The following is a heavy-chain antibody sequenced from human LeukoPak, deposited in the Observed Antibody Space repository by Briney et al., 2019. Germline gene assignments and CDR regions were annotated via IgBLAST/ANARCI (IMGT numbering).Heavy chain of an antibody. V-gene: IGHV3-21*01. CDR3: ARRGHYDSSERPGDY. CDR1: GFTFSSYT. Sequence: GGSLRLSCAASGFTFSSYTMNWVRQAPGKGLEWVSSITSSSSYIYYADSVKGRFTISRDNAKNSLCLQMNSLRAEDTAVYYCARRGHYDSSERPGDYWGQGTLVTVSS. CDR2: ITSSSSYI. J-gene: IGHJ4*02. D-gene: IGHD3-22*01.